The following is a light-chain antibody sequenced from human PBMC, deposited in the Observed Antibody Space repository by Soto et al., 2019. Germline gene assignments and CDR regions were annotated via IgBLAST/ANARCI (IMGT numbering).Light chain of an antibody. CDR2: EVS. V-gene: IGLV2-14*01. Sequence: QSVLTQPASVSGSPVQSITISCTGTSGDVGVYKFVSWYQQHPGKAPKLIIYEVSNRPSGVSSRFSGSMSVNTASLTISGLQGEDEADYYCVSYTGNIYLLGTGTKV. CDR3: VSYTGNIYL. J-gene: IGLJ1*01. CDR1: SGDVGVYKF.